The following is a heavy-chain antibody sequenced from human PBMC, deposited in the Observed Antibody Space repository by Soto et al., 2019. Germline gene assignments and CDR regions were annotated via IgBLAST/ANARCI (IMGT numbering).Heavy chain of an antibody. V-gene: IGHV3-23*01. CDR2: FSGSSGNT. CDR3: ARWNGYGDS. D-gene: IGHD1-1*01. CDR1: GFSISTYG. Sequence: ESGGGLAQPGGSLRLSCAASGFSISTYGVTWVRQAPGKGLEWVSGFSGSSGNTYYADSVKGRFTISRDNSKNTVYLQMNSLRAEDTAVYYCARWNGYGDSWGQGTLVTVSS. J-gene: IGHJ4*02.